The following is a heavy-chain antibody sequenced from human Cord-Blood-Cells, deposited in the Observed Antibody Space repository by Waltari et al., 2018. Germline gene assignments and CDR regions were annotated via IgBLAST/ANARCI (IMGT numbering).Heavy chain of an antibody. CDR3: ARAKSGSYFYFQH. Sequence: QVQLVQSGAEVKKPGASVKVSCKASGYTFTSYAIHWARQAPGKRVEWMGWINAGNGNTKYSQKFQGRVTITRDTSASTAYMELSSLRSEETAVYYCARAKSGSYFYFQHWGQGTLVTVSS. V-gene: IGHV1-3*01. J-gene: IGHJ1*01. CDR1: GYTFTSYA. D-gene: IGHD1-26*01. CDR2: INAGNGNT.